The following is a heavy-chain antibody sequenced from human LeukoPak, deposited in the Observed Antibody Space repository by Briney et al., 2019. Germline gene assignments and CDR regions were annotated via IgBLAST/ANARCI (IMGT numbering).Heavy chain of an antibody. V-gene: IGHV1-69-2*01. Sequence: ASVKVSCKASGYTFTDYYIHWVRQAPGKGLEWMGRVHPEDGDAVYTGRFHGRVTMTADTSTDTAYMDLRGLTSDDTAIYFCATDLTTIVDYDSFNFWGQGTLVTVSA. J-gene: IGHJ4*02. D-gene: IGHD3-16*01. CDR3: ATDLTTIVDYDSFNF. CDR1: GYTFTDYY. CDR2: VHPEDGDA.